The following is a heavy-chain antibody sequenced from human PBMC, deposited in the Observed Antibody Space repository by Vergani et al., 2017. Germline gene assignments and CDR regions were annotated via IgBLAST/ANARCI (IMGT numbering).Heavy chain of an antibody. CDR3: ARVNTETNGHLYYYYYMDV. CDR1: GGSFTSYH. Sequence: QVQLQQWGGGLLKPSETLSLTCVVNGGSFTSYHWTWIRQSPGEGLEWVSDIDHTGRPDYNPSLKSRLTMEVDKSRNQFSLTLNSVTATDTAIYFCARVNTETNGHLYYYYYMDVWGQGTAVTVS. J-gene: IGHJ6*03. V-gene: IGHV4-34*01. CDR2: IDHTGRP. D-gene: IGHD4-11*01.